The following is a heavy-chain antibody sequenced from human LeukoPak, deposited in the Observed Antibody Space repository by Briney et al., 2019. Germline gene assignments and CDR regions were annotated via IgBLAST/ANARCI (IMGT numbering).Heavy chain of an antibody. V-gene: IGHV4-59*01. Sequence: GSLRLSCTASGFTFSTYGMLWVRQAPGKGLEWIGYIYYRGSTNYNPSLKSRVTISVDTSKNQFSLKLSSVTAADTAVYYCARGGAFDIWDQGTMVTVSS. J-gene: IGHJ3*02. CDR3: ARGGAFDI. CDR1: GFTFSTYG. CDR2: IYYRGST.